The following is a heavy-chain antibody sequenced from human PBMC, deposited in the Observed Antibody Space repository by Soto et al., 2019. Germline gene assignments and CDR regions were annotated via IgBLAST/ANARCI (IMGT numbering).Heavy chain of an antibody. V-gene: IGHV1-18*01. CDR2: ISPYNGNK. CDR1: GFTFTSYG. D-gene: IGHD3-3*01. Sequence: ASVKVSCKASGFTFTSYGFSWVRQAPGQGLEWMGWISPYNGNKNYAQKFQGRVTMTRNTSISTAYMELSSLRSEDTAVYYCARGRYDFWSGYHNWFDPWGQGTLVTVSS. J-gene: IGHJ5*02. CDR3: ARGRYDFWSGYHNWFDP.